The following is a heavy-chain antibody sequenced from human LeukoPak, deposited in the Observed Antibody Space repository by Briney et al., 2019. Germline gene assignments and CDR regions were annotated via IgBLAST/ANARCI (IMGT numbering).Heavy chain of an antibody. CDR1: GFTFSGSA. CDR2: IRGKANSYAT. CDR3: LVVVAATPY. D-gene: IGHD2-15*01. Sequence: GGSLRLSCAASGFTFSGSAMHWVRQASGKGLEWVGRIRGKANSYATAYAASVKGRFTISRDDSKNTAYLQMNSLKTEDTAVYYSLVVVAATPYWGQGTLVTVSS. J-gene: IGHJ4*02. V-gene: IGHV3-73*01.